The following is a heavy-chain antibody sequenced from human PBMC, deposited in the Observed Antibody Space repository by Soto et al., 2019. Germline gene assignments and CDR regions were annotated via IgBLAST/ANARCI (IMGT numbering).Heavy chain of an antibody. V-gene: IGHV4-38-2*02. J-gene: IGHJ5*02. CDR2: IYHSGST. CDR1: GYSISCDNY. Sequence: SETLSLTCAVCGYSISCDNYWGWIRQPPGKGLEWIGSIYHSGSTYYNPSLKSRVTISVDTSKNQFSLKLSSVTAADTAVYYCARDVRVVATYWFEPWGQGTLVT. CDR3: ARDVRVVATYWFEP. D-gene: IGHD5-12*01.